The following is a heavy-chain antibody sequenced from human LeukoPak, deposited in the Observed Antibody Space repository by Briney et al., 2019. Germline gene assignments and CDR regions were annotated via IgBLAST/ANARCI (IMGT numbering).Heavy chain of an antibody. D-gene: IGHD3-22*01. V-gene: IGHV4-34*01. CDR2: INHSGST. CDR1: GGSFSGYY. J-gene: IGHJ4*02. Sequence: PSETLSLTCAVYGGSFSGYYWSWIRQPPGKGLEWIGEINHSGSTNYNPSLKSRVTISVDTSKNQFSLKLSSVTAADTAVYYCARGGLYYYDSSGYRRHYFDYWGQGTLVTVSS. CDR3: ARGGLYYYDSSGYRRHYFDY.